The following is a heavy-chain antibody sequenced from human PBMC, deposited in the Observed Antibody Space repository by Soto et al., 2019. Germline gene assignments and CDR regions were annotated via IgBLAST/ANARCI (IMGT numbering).Heavy chain of an antibody. CDR3: ARQQRPAGYCTNGVCYTDY. Sequence: QLQLQESGPGLVKPSETLSLTCTVSGGSISSSSYYWGWIRQPPGKGLEWIGSIYYSGSTYYNPSLKSRVTISVDTSKNQFSLKLSSVTAADTAVYYCARQQRPAGYCTNGVCYTDYWGQGTLVTVSS. J-gene: IGHJ4*02. CDR1: GGSISSSSYY. CDR2: IYYSGST. D-gene: IGHD2-8*01. V-gene: IGHV4-39*01.